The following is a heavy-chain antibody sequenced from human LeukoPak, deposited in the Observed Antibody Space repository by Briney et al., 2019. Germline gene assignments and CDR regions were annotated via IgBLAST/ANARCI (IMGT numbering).Heavy chain of an antibody. J-gene: IGHJ5*02. Sequence: SETLSLTCTVSGGSISGYYWNWVRQPAGKGLEWIGRIYTSGNINYNPSLKSRVTMSVDTSKNQFSLKLSSVTAADTAVYYCAAGVKTTVTTNWFDPWGQGTLVTVSS. V-gene: IGHV4-4*07. CDR1: GGSISGYY. D-gene: IGHD4-17*01. CDR2: IYTSGNI. CDR3: AAGVKTTVTTNWFDP.